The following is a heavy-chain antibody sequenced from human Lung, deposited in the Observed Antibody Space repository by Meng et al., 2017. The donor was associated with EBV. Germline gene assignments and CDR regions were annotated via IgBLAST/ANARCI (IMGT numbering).Heavy chain of an antibody. V-gene: IGHV4-31*01. J-gene: IGHJ4*02. D-gene: IGHD5-18*01. CDR3: ARAVDTGYFDY. Sequence: QVQLQESGHGLVKPSRTLSLTCTVSGGSISSGGHYWSWIRQHPGKSLEWIGYIYYSGSTYYNPSLKSLVSISVDTSNNQFSLKLSSVTAADTAVYYCARAVDTGYFDYWGQGTLVTVSS. CDR2: IYYSGST. CDR1: GGSISSGGHY.